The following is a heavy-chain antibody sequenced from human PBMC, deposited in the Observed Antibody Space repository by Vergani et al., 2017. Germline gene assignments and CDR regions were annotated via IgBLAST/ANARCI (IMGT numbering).Heavy chain of an antibody. D-gene: IGHD1-1*01. CDR1: GYTFTSYA. CDR2: INAGNGNT. J-gene: IGHJ6*02. Sequence: QVQLVQSGAEVKKPGASVKVSCKASGYTFTSYAMHCVRQAPGQRLEWMGWINAGNGNTKYSQKFQGRVTMTTDTSTSTAYMELRSLRSDDTAVYYCARDLTNSYGMDVWGQGTTVTVSS. CDR3: ARDLTNSYGMDV. V-gene: IGHV1-3*01.